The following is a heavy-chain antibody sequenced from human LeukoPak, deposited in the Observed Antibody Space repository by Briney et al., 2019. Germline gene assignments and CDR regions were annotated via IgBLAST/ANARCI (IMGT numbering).Heavy chain of an antibody. V-gene: IGHV1-2*06. CDR2: INPNSGGT. Sequence: ASVKVSCKASGYTFTGYYMHWVRQAPGQGLEWMGRINPNSGGTNYAQKFQGRVTMTRDTSISTAYMELSSLRSEDTAVYYCAADPYYDSSGTAQHWGQGTLVTGSS. J-gene: IGHJ1*01. D-gene: IGHD3-22*01. CDR1: GYTFTGYY. CDR3: AADPYYDSSGTAQH.